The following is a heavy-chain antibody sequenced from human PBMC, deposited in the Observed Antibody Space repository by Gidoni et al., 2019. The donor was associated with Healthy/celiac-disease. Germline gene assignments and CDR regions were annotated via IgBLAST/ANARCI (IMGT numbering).Heavy chain of an antibody. CDR1: GYSFTSYW. Sequence: EVQLVQSGAEVKKPGESLRISCKGSGYSFTSYWISWVRQMPGKGLEWMGRIYPSDPYTNYSPSFQGHVTSSADKSIRTAYLQWSSLKASDTAMYYCASRHGDYYYGMDVWGQGTTVTVSS. J-gene: IGHJ6*02. V-gene: IGHV5-10-1*03. CDR3: ASRHGDYYYGMDV. D-gene: IGHD3-16*01. CDR2: IYPSDPYT.